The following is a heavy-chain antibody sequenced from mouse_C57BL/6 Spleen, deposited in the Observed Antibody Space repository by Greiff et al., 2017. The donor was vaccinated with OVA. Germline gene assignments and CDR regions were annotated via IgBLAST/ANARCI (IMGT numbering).Heavy chain of an antibody. CDR1: GYSFTSYY. J-gene: IGHJ2*01. V-gene: IGHV1-66*01. CDR2: IYPGSGNT. Sequence: VQLQQSGPELVKPGASVKISCKASGYSFTSYYIHWVKQRPGQGLEWIGWIYPGSGNTKYNEKFKGKATLTADTSSSTAYMQLSSLTSEDSAVYYCARWGVYYDYDDGDYWGQGTTLTVSS. D-gene: IGHD2-4*01. CDR3: ARWGVYYDYDDGDY.